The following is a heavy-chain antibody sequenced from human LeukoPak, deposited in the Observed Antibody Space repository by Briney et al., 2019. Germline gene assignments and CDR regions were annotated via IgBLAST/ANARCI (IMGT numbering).Heavy chain of an antibody. D-gene: IGHD6-6*01. CDR1: GFTFSSYA. CDR3: AMGAARAFDY. V-gene: IGHV3-23*01. J-gene: IGHJ4*02. CDR2: ISGSGGST. Sequence: GGSLRLSCAASGFTFSSYAMSWVRQAPGKGLEWVSAISGSGGSTYYADSVKGRFTISRDNAKNSLYLQMNSLRAEDTAVYYCAMGAARAFDYWGQGTLVTVSS.